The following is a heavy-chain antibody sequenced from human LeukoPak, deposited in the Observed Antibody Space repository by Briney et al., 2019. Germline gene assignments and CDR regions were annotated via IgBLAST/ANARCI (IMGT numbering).Heavy chain of an antibody. J-gene: IGHJ4*02. CDR1: GYTFTSYD. CDR3: ARGDWRWLQSDY. Sequence: ASVKVSCKASGYTFTSYDINWVRQATGQGLEWMGWMNPNSGNTGYAQKLQGRVTMTRNTSISTAYMELSSLRSEDTAVYYCARGDWRWLQSDYWGQGTLVTVSS. D-gene: IGHD5-24*01. V-gene: IGHV1-8*01. CDR2: MNPNSGNT.